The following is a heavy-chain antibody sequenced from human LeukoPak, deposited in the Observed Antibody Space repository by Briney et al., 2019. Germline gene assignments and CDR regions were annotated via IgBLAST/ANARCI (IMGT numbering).Heavy chain of an antibody. D-gene: IGHD3-10*01. J-gene: IGHJ4*01. Sequence: GGSLGLSCADSGFTFSSYGMHWVRQAPGKGLEWVAVISYDGSNKYYADSVKGRFTISRDNSKNTLYLQMNSLRAEDTAVYYCAKDVGLDYWGQGTLVTVSS. CDR1: GFTFSSYG. CDR3: AKDVGLDY. CDR2: ISYDGSNK. V-gene: IGHV3-30*18.